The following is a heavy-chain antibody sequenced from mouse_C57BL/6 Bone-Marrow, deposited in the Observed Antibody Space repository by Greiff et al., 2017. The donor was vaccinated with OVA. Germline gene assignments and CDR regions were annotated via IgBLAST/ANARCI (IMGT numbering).Heavy chain of an antibody. CDR2: ISSGSSTI. CDR1: GFTFSDYG. CDR3: AHGSSYWYFDV. Sequence: EVNVVESGGGLVKPGGSLKLSCAASGFTFSDYGMHWVRQAPEKGLEWVAYISSGSSTIYYADTVKGRFTISRDNAKNTLFLQMTSLRSEDTAMYYCAHGSSYWYFDVWGTGTTVTVSS. J-gene: IGHJ1*03. D-gene: IGHD1-1*01. V-gene: IGHV5-17*01.